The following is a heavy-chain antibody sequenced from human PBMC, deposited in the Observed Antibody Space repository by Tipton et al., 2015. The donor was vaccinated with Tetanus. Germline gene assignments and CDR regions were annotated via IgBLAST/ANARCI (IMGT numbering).Heavy chain of an antibody. J-gene: IGHJ4*02. V-gene: IGHV4-31*03. CDR1: GASINAGGYL. Sequence: TLSLTCTVSGASINAGGYLWTWVRQHPGKGLEWIGNIYYSGSTYYNPSLKSRVTISVDTSKNQFSLRLSSVTAADTAVYYCARADYNFAKKGPFDSWGQGTQVIVS. CDR3: ARADYNFAKKGPFDS. CDR2: IYYSGST. D-gene: IGHD3-3*01.